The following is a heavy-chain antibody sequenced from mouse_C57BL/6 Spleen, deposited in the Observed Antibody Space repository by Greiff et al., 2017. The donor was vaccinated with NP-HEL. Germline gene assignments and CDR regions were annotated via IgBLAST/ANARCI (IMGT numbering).Heavy chain of an antibody. CDR2: IYPGNSDT. V-gene: IGHV1-5*01. CDR1: GYTFTSYW. Sequence: EVQLQQSGTVLARPGASVKMSCKTSGYTFTSYWMHWVKQRPGQGLEWIGAIYPGNSDTSYNQKFKGKAKLTAVTSASTAYMELSSLTNEDSAVYYCTRDYGSSHDYFDYWGQGTTLTVSS. J-gene: IGHJ2*01. D-gene: IGHD1-1*01. CDR3: TRDYGSSHDYFDY.